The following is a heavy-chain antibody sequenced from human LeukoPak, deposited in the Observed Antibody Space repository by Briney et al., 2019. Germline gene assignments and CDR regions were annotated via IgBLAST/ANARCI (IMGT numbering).Heavy chain of an antibody. CDR3: GRGWPGYTSPLDY. CDR2: INHNGNVN. J-gene: IGHJ4*02. D-gene: IGHD5-12*01. CDR1: GFTFSSYW. V-gene: IGHV3-7*01. Sequence: GGSLRLSCAAPGFTFSSYWMNWARQAPGKGLEWVASINHNGNVNYYVDSVKGRFIISRDNAKNSLFLQMNSLRAEDTAVYYCGRGWPGYTSPLDYWGQGILVAVSS.